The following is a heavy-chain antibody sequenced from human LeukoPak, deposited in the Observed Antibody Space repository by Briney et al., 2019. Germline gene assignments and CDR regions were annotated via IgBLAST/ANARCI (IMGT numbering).Heavy chain of an antibody. CDR2: ISSSSSTI. V-gene: IGHV3-48*01. CDR3: ARALGYCSSTSCYKDAFDI. D-gene: IGHD2-2*02. CDR1: GFTFNTYG. J-gene: IGHJ3*02. Sequence: PGGSLRLSCAASGFTFNTYGMNWVRQAPGKGLEWVSHISSSSSTIYYADSVRGRFTISRDTAKNSLSLQMNSLRAEDTAVYYCARALGYCSSTSCYKDAFDIWGQGTMVTVSS.